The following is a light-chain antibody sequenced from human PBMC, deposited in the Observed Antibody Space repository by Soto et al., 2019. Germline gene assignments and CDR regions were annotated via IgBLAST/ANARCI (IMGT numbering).Light chain of an antibody. V-gene: IGKV1-39*01. CDR1: QTISTW. CDR2: AAS. Sequence: GDRVTITCRASQTISTWMAWYQQKPGKVPKLLIYAASSLQSGVPSRFSGSGSGTDFTLTISSLQPEDFATYYCQQSYSTPRTFGQGTKVDIK. CDR3: QQSYSTPRT. J-gene: IGKJ1*01.